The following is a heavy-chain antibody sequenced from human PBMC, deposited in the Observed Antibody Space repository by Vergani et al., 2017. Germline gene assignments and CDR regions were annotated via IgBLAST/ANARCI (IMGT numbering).Heavy chain of an antibody. Sequence: QVQLVQSGAEVKRPGASVKVSCKASGYTFTGHYLHWVRLAPGQGPEWMGWNNPKNGLTKYAQRFQGRVSLTRDTSITTAFMELSSLRSDDTAMYYCTSFPTETSEYYDSTGYYHRFCEKWGQRTLVTVSS. D-gene: IGHD3-16*01. CDR1: GYTFTGHY. CDR3: TSFPTETSEYYDSTGYYHRFCEK. J-gene: IGHJ4*02. V-gene: IGHV1-2*02. CDR2: NNPKNGLT.